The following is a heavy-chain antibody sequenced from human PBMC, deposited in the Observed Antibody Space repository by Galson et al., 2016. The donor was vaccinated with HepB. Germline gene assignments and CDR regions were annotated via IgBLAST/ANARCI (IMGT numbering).Heavy chain of an antibody. CDR1: GDSVSSNSAA. CDR2: TFYSTNWYN. J-gene: IGHJ6*01. V-gene: IGHV6-1*01. D-gene: IGHD1-1*01. CDR3: ARGYNWNFVMDV. Sequence: CAISGDSVSSNSAAWNWIRQSPSRGLEWLGRTFYSTNWYNAYAVSVKSRISIKPDSSKNQFSLHLNSVTPEDTAVYYCARGYNWNFVMDVWGQGTTVTVSS.